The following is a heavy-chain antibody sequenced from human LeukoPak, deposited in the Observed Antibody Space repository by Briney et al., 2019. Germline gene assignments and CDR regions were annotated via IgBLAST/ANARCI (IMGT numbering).Heavy chain of an antibody. CDR1: GGSISSYY. Sequence: PSETLSLTCTVSGGSISSYYWSWIRRPPGKGLEWIGYIYYSGSTNYNPSLKSRVTISVDTSKNQFSLKLSSVTAADTAVYYCATDRSDTAMVNYCVDVWGQGTTVTVSS. CDR2: IYYSGST. CDR3: ATDRSDTAMVNYCVDV. D-gene: IGHD5-18*01. V-gene: IGHV4-59*01. J-gene: IGHJ6*02.